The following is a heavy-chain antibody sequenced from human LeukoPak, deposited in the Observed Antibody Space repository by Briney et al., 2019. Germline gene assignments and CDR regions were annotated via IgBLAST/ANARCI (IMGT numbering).Heavy chain of an antibody. D-gene: IGHD3-22*01. V-gene: IGHV3-23*01. CDR2: ISGSGGST. Sequence: GGSLRLSCAASGFTFSSYAMSWARQAPGEGLEWVSAISGSGGSTYYADSVKGRFTISRDNSKNTLYLQMNSLRAEDTAVYYCAKDEGSKYYYDSSGYLGLYFDYWGQGTLVTVSS. J-gene: IGHJ4*02. CDR3: AKDEGSKYYYDSSGYLGLYFDY. CDR1: GFTFSSYA.